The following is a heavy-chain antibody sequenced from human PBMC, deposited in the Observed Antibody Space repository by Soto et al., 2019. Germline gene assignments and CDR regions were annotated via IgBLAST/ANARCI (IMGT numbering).Heavy chain of an antibody. CDR1: GGTIRSPDW. V-gene: IGHV4-4*02. CDR3: ARGRGRYSSGWSWFDP. Sequence: SETLSLTCGVSGGTIRSPDWWTWDRQPPGKGLEWIGEIFQSGSTNYTPSLESRVTISVDKSKNQFSLTLTSVTAADTAVYFCARGRGRYSSGWSWFDPWGQGILVTVSS. J-gene: IGHJ5*02. D-gene: IGHD6-19*01. CDR2: IFQSGST.